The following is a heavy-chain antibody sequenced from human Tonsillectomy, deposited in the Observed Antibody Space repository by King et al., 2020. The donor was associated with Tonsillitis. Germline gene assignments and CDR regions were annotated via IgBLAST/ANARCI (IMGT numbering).Heavy chain of an antibody. V-gene: IGHV5-51*01. CDR2: IYPDDSDT. D-gene: IGHD6-6*01. CDR1: GFNFTDNW. Sequence: VQLVESGAEVKKPGESLKISCRGSGFNFTDNWISWVRQMPEKGLEWMGIIYPDDSDTRYSPSFQGQVTFSADKSISTAYLQWRSLQASDTAIYYCARQQVVPYHFDSWGQGTLVTVSS. CDR3: ARQQVVPYHFDS. J-gene: IGHJ4*02.